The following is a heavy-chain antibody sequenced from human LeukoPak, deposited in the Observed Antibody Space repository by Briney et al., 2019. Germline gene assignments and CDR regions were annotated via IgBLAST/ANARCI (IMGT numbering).Heavy chain of an antibody. CDR1: GFTFSSYS. J-gene: IGHJ6*03. D-gene: IGHD3-3*01. V-gene: IGHV3-48*01. CDR3: ARASFGVVIPYMDV. CDR2: ISSSSSTI. Sequence: GGSLRLSCAASGFTFSSYSMNWVRQAPGKGLEWVSYISSSSSTIYYADSVKGRFTISRDNAKNSLHLQMNSLRAEDTAVYYCARASFGVVIPYMDVWGKGTTVTVSS.